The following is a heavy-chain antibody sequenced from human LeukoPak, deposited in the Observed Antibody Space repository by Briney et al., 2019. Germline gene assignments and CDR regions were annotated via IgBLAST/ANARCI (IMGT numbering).Heavy chain of an antibody. CDR3: ARRWCGGNDKSFAFDV. CDR1: GGSFSGYY. J-gene: IGHJ3*01. CDR2: INHSRNT. V-gene: IGHV4-34*01. Sequence: SDPLSLTCAVYGGSFSGYYWRWMRRPPEKGLEWVGEINHSRNTNYNPPPKRRVTKPVDTSNIQFSLKLRSVTAADTAVYDCARRWCGGNDKSFAFDVWGQGTMVTVSS. D-gene: IGHD4-23*01.